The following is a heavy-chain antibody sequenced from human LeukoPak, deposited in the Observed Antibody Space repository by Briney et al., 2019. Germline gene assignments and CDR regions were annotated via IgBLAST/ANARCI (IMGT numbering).Heavy chain of an antibody. V-gene: IGHV3-64*01. CDR2: ISSNGGST. D-gene: IGHD1-26*01. Sequence: GGSLRLSFAASGFTFSSYAMHWVRQAPGKGLEYVSAISSNGGSTYYANSVKGRFTISRDNSKNTLYLLMNSLRAEDTAVYYCAKDPQWELRSPFDHWGQGTLVTVSS. CDR3: AKDPQWELRSPFDH. CDR1: GFTFSSYA. J-gene: IGHJ4*02.